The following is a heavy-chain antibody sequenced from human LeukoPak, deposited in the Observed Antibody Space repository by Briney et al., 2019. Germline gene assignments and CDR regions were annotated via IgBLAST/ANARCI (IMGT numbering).Heavy chain of an antibody. D-gene: IGHD3-22*01. CDR2: IIPISGIA. CDR1: GDTFSSYC. Sequence: GASVKVTCKASGDTFSSYCFSWVRQPPGQGLEWMGMIIPISGIAKYAQKFQDRVTINTDESTSTVYMELSSLRAEDTAVYYCARDVYYYDSGGADYWGQGTLVSVSS. CDR3: ARDVYYYDSGGADY. V-gene: IGHV1-69*05. J-gene: IGHJ4*02.